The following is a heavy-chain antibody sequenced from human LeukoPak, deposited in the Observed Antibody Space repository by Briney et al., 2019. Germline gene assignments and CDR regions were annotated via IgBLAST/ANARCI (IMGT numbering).Heavy chain of an antibody. V-gene: IGHV3-7*01. J-gene: IGHJ4*02. CDR1: GFTFSLYW. CDR3: AKARPGDTFDF. Sequence: GXXLRLSCAASGFTFSLYWMNWVRQAPGKGMEWVASIMKDGSENYYVDSVKGRFTISRDNAKDSLYLQMNSLRAEDTAVYYCAKARPGDTFDFWGQGTLVTVSS. D-gene: IGHD3-10*01. CDR2: IMKDGSEN.